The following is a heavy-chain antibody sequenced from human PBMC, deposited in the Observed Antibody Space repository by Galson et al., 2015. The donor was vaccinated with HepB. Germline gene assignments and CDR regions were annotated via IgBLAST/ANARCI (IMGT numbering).Heavy chain of an antibody. D-gene: IGHD2-21*02. CDR2: ISAYNGNT. CDR1: GYTFTSYG. V-gene: IGHV1-18*01. J-gene: IGHJ6*02. Sequence: SVKVSCKASGYTFTSYGISWVRQAPGQGLEWMGWISAYNGNTNYAQKLQGRVTMTTDTSTSTAYMELRSLRSDDTAVYYCARGNQRGQVTAIFRGYYYYGMDVWGQGTTVTVSS. CDR3: ARGNQRGQVTAIFRGYYYYGMDV.